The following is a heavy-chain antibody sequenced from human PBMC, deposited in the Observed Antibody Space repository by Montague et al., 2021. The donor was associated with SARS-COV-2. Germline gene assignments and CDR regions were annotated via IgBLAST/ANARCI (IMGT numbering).Heavy chain of an antibody. V-gene: IGHV3-13*01. CDR3: ARGLRYFDWSPYGMDV. Sequence: SRRLSCAASGYTFSSYDMHWFRQTTGKGLEWVSAIGSAGDTYYPCSVKGRFTISRENAKNSLYLQMNSLRAGDTAVYYCARGLRYFDWSPYGMDVWGPGTTVTVSS. D-gene: IGHD3-9*01. J-gene: IGHJ6*02. CDR2: IGSAGDT. CDR1: GYTFSSYD.